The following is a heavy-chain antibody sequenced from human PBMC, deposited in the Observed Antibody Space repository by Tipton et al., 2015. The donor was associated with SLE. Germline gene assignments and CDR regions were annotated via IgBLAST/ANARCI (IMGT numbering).Heavy chain of an antibody. Sequence: TLSLTCTVSGASISSGDYYWAWIRQLPGKGLEWIGNIYYSGSTYYNPSLKSRVRISVDTSTNHFSLKLISVTAADTAVYFCARIWDYYDSSGFAFDIWGQGTMVTVSS. CDR2: IYYSGST. D-gene: IGHD3-22*01. V-gene: IGHV4-39*02. CDR3: ARIWDYYDSSGFAFDI. CDR1: GASISSGDYY. J-gene: IGHJ3*02.